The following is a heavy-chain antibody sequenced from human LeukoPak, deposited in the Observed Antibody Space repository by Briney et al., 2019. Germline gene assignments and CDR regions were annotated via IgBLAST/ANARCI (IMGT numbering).Heavy chain of an antibody. Sequence: KTSETLSLTCAVYGGSFSGYYWSWIRQPPGKGLEWIGEINHSGSTNYNPSLESRVTISVDTSKNQFSLKLSSVTAADTAVYYCARGISSSWYYGYWGQGTLVTVSS. CDR3: ARGISSSWYYGY. CDR1: GGSFSGYY. J-gene: IGHJ4*02. CDR2: INHSGST. D-gene: IGHD6-13*01. V-gene: IGHV4-34*01.